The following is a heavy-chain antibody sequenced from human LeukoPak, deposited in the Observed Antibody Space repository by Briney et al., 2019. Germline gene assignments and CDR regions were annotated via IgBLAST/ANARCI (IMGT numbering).Heavy chain of an antibody. Sequence: PSETLSLTCAVYGGSSSGYYWSWIRQPPGKGLEWIGEINHSGSTNYNPSLKSRVTISVDTSKNQFSLKLSSVTAADTAVYYCARHTVTTWSIDYWGQGTLVTVSS. V-gene: IGHV4-34*01. J-gene: IGHJ4*02. CDR2: INHSGST. CDR1: GGSSSGYY. D-gene: IGHD4-17*01. CDR3: ARHTVTTWSIDY.